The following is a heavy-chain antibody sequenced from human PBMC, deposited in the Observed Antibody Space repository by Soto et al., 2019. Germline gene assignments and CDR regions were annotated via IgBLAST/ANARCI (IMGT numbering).Heavy chain of an antibody. J-gene: IGHJ4*02. V-gene: IGHV3-30*18. D-gene: IGHD2-15*01. CDR3: AKGRGYCGGGSCQTPEFDY. Sequence: QVQLVESGGGVVQPGRSLRLSCAASGFTFSSYGIHWVRQAPGKGLEWVAVISYDGSNKYYADSVKGRFTISRDNSKNRLYLQMNSLRAEDTAVYYCAKGRGYCGGGSCQTPEFDYWGQGTLVTVSS. CDR2: ISYDGSNK. CDR1: GFTFSSYG.